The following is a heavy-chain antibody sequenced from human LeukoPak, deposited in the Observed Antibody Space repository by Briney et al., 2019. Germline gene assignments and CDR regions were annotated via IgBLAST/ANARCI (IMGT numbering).Heavy chain of an antibody. CDR2: IYHIGNT. CDR1: GSSMSNYY. CDR3: ARAWGYSYGPDY. Sequence: SETLSLTCTVSGSSMSNYYWSWIRQPPGKGLEWIGYIYHIGNTNYNPPLERRLTISIDKSNNQFSLSLSSVTAADTAIYYCARAWGYSYGPDYWGQGTLVIVSS. V-gene: IGHV4-59*01. J-gene: IGHJ4*02. D-gene: IGHD5-18*01.